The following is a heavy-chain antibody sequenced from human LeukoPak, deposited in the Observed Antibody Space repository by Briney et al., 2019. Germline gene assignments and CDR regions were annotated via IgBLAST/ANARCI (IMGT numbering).Heavy chain of an antibody. CDR2: IKHRGST. J-gene: IGHJ6*03. Sequence: ESLRLSCAASGFTFSSYAMSWVRQAPGKGLEWIGEIKHRGSTHYNPSLKSRVTISVDTSKNQFSLKLSSVTAADTAVYYCARALTLPYYYGSGSYSGYMDVWGKGTTVTVSS. D-gene: IGHD3-10*01. V-gene: IGHV4-34*01. CDR3: ARALTLPYYYGSGSYSGYMDV. CDR1: GFTFSSYA.